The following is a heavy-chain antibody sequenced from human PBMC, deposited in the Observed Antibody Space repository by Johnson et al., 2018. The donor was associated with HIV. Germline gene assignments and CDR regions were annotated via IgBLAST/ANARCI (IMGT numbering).Heavy chain of an antibody. J-gene: IGHJ3*02. CDR1: GFSFSTYA. V-gene: IGHV3-23*01. CDR3: ARGVGDESRGDHFDI. D-gene: IGHD1-26*01. CDR2: ISGGGSGT. Sequence: EVLLLESGGGWVQPGESLRLSCAASGFSFSTYAMTWVRQAPGKGLQWVSTISGGGSGTYYADSVKGRYTISRDNSKNTLSLQMNSLSVEDTAMYYCARGVGDESRGDHFDIWGQGTMVTVAS.